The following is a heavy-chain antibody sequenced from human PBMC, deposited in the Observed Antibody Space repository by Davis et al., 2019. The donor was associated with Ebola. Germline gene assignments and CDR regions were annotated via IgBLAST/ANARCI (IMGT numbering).Heavy chain of an antibody. J-gene: IGHJ4*02. CDR3: AKDYTGVLLPVWDY. Sequence: GESLKISCAASGFTFSTYSMSWVRQAPGKALEWVSSISSDSDYIYYADSAKGRFTISRDNSKNTLYLQMNSLRAEDTAVYYCAKDYTGVLLPVWDYWGQGTLVTVSS. CDR2: ISSDSDYI. CDR1: GFTFSTYS. D-gene: IGHD2-8*02. V-gene: IGHV3-21*01.